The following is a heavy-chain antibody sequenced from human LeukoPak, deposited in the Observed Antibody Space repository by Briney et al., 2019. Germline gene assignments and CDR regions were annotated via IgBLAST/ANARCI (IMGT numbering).Heavy chain of an antibody. J-gene: IGHJ4*02. CDR1: GFTFSDYD. V-gene: IGHV3-21*01. Sequence: TGGSLRLSCSAPGFTFSDYDMNWVRQAPGKGLEWVSSISYLSSHVYYGDSVKGRFSISRDNAKNSLYLQMNSLGAEDTAIYYCGRAFPPLRTSSAGDLWGQGILVTVSS. D-gene: IGHD3-16*01. CDR3: GRAFPPLRTSSAGDL. CDR2: ISYLSSHV.